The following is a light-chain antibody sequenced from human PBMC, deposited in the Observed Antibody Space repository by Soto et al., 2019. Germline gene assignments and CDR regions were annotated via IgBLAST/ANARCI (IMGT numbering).Light chain of an antibody. J-gene: IGKJ3*01. CDR3: QQRFT. Sequence: EIVLTQSPATLSLSPGERATLSCRASQSVSSYLAWYQQKPGQAPRLLIYDASNRATGIPARFSGSGSGTDFTLPISSLEPEDFGVYYCQQRFTFGPGTKVDIK. CDR1: QSVSSY. CDR2: DAS. V-gene: IGKV3-11*01.